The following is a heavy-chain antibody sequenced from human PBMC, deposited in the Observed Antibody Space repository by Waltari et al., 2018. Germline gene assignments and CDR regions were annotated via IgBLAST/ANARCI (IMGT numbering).Heavy chain of an antibody. V-gene: IGHV1-46*03. Sequence: QVQLVQSGTEMKKPGASVRVSCEASGSIFTNYYFHWVRQAPGQGLEWMARISPGGERTTYAKKFRGRLTMTRDTSMSTVYMGLSSLTSEDTAMYYCTGSSRLGTYNFDYWGQGTLVTVSS. D-gene: IGHD1-26*01. CDR3: TGSSRLGTYNFDY. CDR2: ISPGGERT. CDR1: GSIFTNYY. J-gene: IGHJ4*02.